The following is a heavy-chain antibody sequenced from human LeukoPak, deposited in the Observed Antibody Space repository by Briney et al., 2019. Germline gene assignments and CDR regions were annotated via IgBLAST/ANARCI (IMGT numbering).Heavy chain of an antibody. CDR1: GDSINSLDL. V-gene: IGHV4-59*11. Sequence: KPSGTLSLTCTVSGDSINSLDLWSWVRQPPGKGLEWIGYIYYSGSTNYNPSLKSRVTISVDTSKNQFSLKLSSVTAADTAVYYCARDTVDNDAFDIWGQGTMVTVSS. CDR2: IYYSGST. D-gene: IGHD5-12*01. J-gene: IGHJ3*02. CDR3: ARDTVDNDAFDI.